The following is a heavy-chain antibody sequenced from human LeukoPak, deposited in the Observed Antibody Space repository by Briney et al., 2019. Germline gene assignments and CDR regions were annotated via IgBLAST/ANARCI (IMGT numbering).Heavy chain of an antibody. D-gene: IGHD6-13*01. CDR3: ARDRATGYSSSWSPPHYYMDV. CDR1: GFTFSSYE. V-gene: IGHV3-48*03. J-gene: IGHJ6*03. Sequence: GGSLRLACAASGFTFSSYEMNWVRQAPGKGLEWVSYISSSGSTIYYADSVKGRFTISRDNAKNSLYLQMNSLRAEDTAVYYCARDRATGYSSSWSPPHYYMDVWGKGTPVTVSS. CDR2: ISSSGSTI.